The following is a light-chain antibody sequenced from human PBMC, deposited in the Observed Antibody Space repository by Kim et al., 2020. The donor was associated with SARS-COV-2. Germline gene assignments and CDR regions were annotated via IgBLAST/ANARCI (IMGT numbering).Light chain of an antibody. CDR1: QVIRND. J-gene: IGKJ2*01. CDR2: GAS. V-gene: IGKV1-6*01. Sequence: SSSVGSSITLTSRASQVIRNDLGWYQQKPGEAPTLLIYGASTLHSGVPSRFSVSGSGTDFTLTISSLQPEDFATYFCLQDYTYPRTFGQGTKLEI. CDR3: LQDYTYPRT.